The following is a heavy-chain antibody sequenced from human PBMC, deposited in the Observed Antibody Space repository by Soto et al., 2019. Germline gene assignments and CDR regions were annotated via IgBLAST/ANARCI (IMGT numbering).Heavy chain of an antibody. CDR2: IYYSGST. D-gene: IGHD2-21*02. CDR1: GGSISSSSYY. V-gene: IGHV4-39*01. Sequence: SETLSLTCTVSGGSISSSSYYWGWIRQPPGKGLEWIGSIYYSGSTYYNPSLKSRVTISVDTSKNQSSLKLSSVTAADTAVYYCATRGYCGGDCYSGDQYGMDVWGQGTTVTVSS. J-gene: IGHJ6*02. CDR3: ATRGYCGGDCYSGDQYGMDV.